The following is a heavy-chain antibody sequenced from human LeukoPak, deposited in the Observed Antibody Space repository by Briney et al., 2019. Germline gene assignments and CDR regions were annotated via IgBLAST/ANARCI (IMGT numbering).Heavy chain of an antibody. CDR3: ARGHYSSGWYSVYWFDP. V-gene: IGHV4-34*01. CDR2: INHSGST. D-gene: IGHD6-19*01. Sequence: SETLSLTCAVYGGSFSGYCWSWIRQPPGKGLEWIREINHSGSTNYNPSLKSRVTISVDTSKNQFSLKLSSVTAADTAVYYCARGHYSSGWYSVYWFDPWGQGTLVTVSS. J-gene: IGHJ5*02. CDR1: GGSFSGYC.